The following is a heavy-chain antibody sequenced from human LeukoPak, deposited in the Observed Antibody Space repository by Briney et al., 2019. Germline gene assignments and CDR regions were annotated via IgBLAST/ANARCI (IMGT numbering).Heavy chain of an antibody. CDR2: INPNSGGT. V-gene: IGHV1-2*02. D-gene: IGHD2-2*02. CDR1: GYTFTGYY. J-gene: IGHJ4*02. Sequence: GASVKVSCKASGYTFTGYYMHWVRQAPGQGLEWMGWINPNSGGTNYAQKFQGRVTMTRDTSISTAYMELNRLRSDDTAVYYCARSLYCSSTSCYTFDYWGQGTLVTVSS. CDR3: ARSLYCSSTSCYTFDY.